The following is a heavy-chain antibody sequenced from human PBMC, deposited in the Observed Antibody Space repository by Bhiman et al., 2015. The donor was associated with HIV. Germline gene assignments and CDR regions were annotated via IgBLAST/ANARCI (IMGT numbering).Heavy chain of an antibody. V-gene: IGHV3-30-3*01. CDR1: GFTFSNYA. Sequence: VQLVQSGGRVVQPGRSLRLSCAASGFTFSNYAMHWVRQAPGKGLEWVAVTSYDGNNKYYADSVRGRFTLSRDNAKNSLYLQMNSLRAEDTAVYYCARRRQGSASYSDPFDIWGQGTMVTVSS. CDR3: ARRRQGSASYSDPFDI. D-gene: IGHD2-15*01. J-gene: IGHJ3*02. CDR2: TSYDGNNK.